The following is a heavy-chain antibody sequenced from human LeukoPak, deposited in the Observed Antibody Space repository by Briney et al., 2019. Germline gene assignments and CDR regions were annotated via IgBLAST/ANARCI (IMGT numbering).Heavy chain of an antibody. CDR3: ARGGDFWSGYHDY. V-gene: IGHV3-74*01. CDR2: IKTDGTSP. D-gene: IGHD3-3*01. CDR1: GFTFSNYW. Sequence: RGSLRPSCAASGFTFSNYWMHWVRQAPGEGLVWVSRIKTDGTSPSYVDSVKGRFTISRDNAKNTLYLQMNSLRAEDTAVYYCARGGDFWSGYHDYWGQGTLVTVSS. J-gene: IGHJ4*02.